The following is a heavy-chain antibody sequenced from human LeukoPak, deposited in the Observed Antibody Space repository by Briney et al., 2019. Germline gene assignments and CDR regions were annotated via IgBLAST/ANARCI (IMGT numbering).Heavy chain of an antibody. J-gene: IGHJ6*02. D-gene: IGHD2-15*01. Sequence: PRGSLRLSCAASGFTFSSYSMNWVRQAPGKGLEWVSYISSSSSTIYYADSVKGRFTISRDNAKNSLYLQMNSLRAEDTAVYYCARDRRDPFLFPYCSGGSCYSGPHPRYYYYYGMDVWGQGTTVTVSS. CDR1: GFTFSSYS. CDR2: ISSSSSTI. V-gene: IGHV3-48*01. CDR3: ARDRRDPFLFPYCSGGSCYSGPHPRYYYYYGMDV.